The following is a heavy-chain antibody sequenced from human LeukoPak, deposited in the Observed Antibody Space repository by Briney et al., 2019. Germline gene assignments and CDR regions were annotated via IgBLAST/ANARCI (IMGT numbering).Heavy chain of an antibody. J-gene: IGHJ6*03. D-gene: IGHD2-15*01. Sequence: SDTLSLTCTVSGYSISSGYYWGWIRQPPGKGLEWFGSRHHSGSTYYNPSLKSRVTISVDTSKNQFSLKLSSVTAADTAVYYCARGGGSYYYMDVWGKGTTVTVSS. CDR1: GYSISSGYY. V-gene: IGHV4-38-2*02. CDR2: RHHSGST. CDR3: ARGGGSYYYMDV.